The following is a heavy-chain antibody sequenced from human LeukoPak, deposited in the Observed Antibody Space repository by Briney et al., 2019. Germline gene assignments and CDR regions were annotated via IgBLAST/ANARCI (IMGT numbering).Heavy chain of an antibody. V-gene: IGHV4-34*01. CDR2: INHSGST. CDR1: GGSISSAGYY. D-gene: IGHD2-15*01. Sequence: SETLSLTCTVSGGSISSAGYYWSWIRQPPGKGLEWIGEINHSGSTNYNPSLKSRVTISVDTSKNQFSPKLSSVTAADTAVYYCASPYPYTNWFDPWGQGTLVTVSS. CDR3: ASPYPYTNWFDP. J-gene: IGHJ5*02.